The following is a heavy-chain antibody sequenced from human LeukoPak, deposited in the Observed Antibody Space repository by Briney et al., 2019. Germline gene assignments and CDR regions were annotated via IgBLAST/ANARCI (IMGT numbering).Heavy chain of an antibody. CDR1: GGSIGNYY. Sequence: PSETLSLTCTVSGGSIGNYYWSWIRQPPGKGLEWIGYISYSGSTNYNPSLRSRVAISEDTSRNQFSLRLNSVTAADTAVYYCARQQWLARGYYYYYGMDVWGQGTTVTVSS. CDR2: ISYSGST. V-gene: IGHV4-59*08. CDR3: ARQQWLARGYYYYYGMDV. J-gene: IGHJ6*02. D-gene: IGHD6-19*01.